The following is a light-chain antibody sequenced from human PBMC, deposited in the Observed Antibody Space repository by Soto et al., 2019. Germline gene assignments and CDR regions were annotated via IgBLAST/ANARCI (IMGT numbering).Light chain of an antibody. J-gene: IGLJ2*01. CDR2: EVS. V-gene: IGLV2-8*01. Sequence: QSALTQPPSASGSPGQSVTISCTGTSSDVGGYNYVSWYQQHPGEAPKLMIYEVSKRPSGVPDRFFGFKSGNRASLTVAGLQAEDEADYYCSSHAGSSNFVVFGGGTKLTVL. CDR1: SSDVGGYNY. CDR3: SSHAGSSNFVV.